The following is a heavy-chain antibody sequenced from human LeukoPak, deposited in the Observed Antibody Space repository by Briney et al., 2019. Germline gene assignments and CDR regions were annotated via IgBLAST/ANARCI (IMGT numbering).Heavy chain of an antibody. D-gene: IGHD6-6*01. V-gene: IGHV1-69*06. CDR2: IIPIFGTT. CDR1: GGTFNSYA. CDR3: ARDRHSSSFGPYYMDV. J-gene: IGHJ6*03. Sequence: GASVKVSCKASGGTFNSYAISWVRQAPGQGLEWMGGIIPIFGTTNYARKFRGRVTLTADKSTRTAYMELRSLRSDDTAVYYCARDRHSSSFGPYYMDVWGKGTTVTVSS.